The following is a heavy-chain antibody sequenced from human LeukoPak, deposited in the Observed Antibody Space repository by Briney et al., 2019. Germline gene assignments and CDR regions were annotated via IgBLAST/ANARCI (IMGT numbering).Heavy chain of an antibody. D-gene: IGHD3-10*01. Sequence: GSSVKVSCKASGGTFSSYAISWVRQAPGQGLEWMGRIIPILGIANYAQKFQGRVTITADKSTSTAYMELSSLRSEDTAVYYCASRGPLWTKHQPYYYYGMDVWGQGTTVTVSS. J-gene: IGHJ6*02. CDR1: GGTFSSYA. CDR2: IIPILGIA. CDR3: ASRGPLWTKHQPYYYYGMDV. V-gene: IGHV1-69*04.